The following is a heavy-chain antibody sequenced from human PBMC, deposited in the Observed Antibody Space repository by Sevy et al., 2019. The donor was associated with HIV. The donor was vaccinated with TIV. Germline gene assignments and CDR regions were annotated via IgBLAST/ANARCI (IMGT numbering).Heavy chain of an antibody. CDR2: INHSGST. CDR3: AGGPDYYGSGDLDY. D-gene: IGHD3-10*01. Sequence: SETLSLTCAVYGGSFSGYYWSWIRQPPGKGLEWIGEINHSGSTNYNPSLKSRVTISVDTSKNQFSLKLSSVTAADTAVYYCAGGPDYYGSGDLDYWGQGTLVTVSS. V-gene: IGHV4-34*01. CDR1: GGSFSGYY. J-gene: IGHJ4*02.